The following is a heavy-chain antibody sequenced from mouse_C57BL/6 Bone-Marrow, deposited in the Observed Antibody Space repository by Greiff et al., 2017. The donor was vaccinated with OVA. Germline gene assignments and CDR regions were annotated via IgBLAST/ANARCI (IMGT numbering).Heavy chain of an antibody. D-gene: IGHD2-3*01. J-gene: IGHJ2*01. CDR1: GYTFTSYW. CDR3: ARGWDS. Sequence: VQLQQSGAELVKPGASVKLSCKASGYTFTSYWMQWVKQRPGQGLEWIGEIDPSDSYTNYNQKFKGKATLTVDTSSSTAYMQLSSLTSEDSAVYYCARGWDSWGQGTTLTVSS. V-gene: IGHV1-50*01. CDR2: IDPSDSYT.